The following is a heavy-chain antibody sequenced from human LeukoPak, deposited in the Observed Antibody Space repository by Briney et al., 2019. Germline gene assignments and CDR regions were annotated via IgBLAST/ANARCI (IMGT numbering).Heavy chain of an antibody. CDR2: MNPNSGNT. V-gene: IGHV1-8*02. CDR1: GYTFTGYA. Sequence: ASVKVSCKASGYTFTGYAIHRVRQATGQGLEWMGWMNPNSGNTGYAQKFQGRVTMTRNTSITTAYMELSSLRSEDTAVYYCARGRGSGHKENWFDPWGQGTLVTVSS. D-gene: IGHD6-19*01. CDR3: ARGRGSGHKENWFDP. J-gene: IGHJ5*02.